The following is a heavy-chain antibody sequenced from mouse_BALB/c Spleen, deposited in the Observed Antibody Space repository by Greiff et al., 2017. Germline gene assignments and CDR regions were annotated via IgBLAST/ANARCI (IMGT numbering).Heavy chain of an antibody. J-gene: IGHJ4*01. CDR2: ISCYNGAT. V-gene: IGHV1S135*01. D-gene: IGHD1-2*01. CDR3: ARGLRLRRYYAMDY. Sequence: EVQLQQSGPELVKTGASVKISCKASGYSFTGYYMHWVKQSHGKSLEWIGYISCYNGATSYNQKFKGKATLTVDKSSSTAYMQLNSLTSEDSAVYYCARGLRLRRYYAMDYWGQGTSVTVSS. CDR1: GYSFTGYY.